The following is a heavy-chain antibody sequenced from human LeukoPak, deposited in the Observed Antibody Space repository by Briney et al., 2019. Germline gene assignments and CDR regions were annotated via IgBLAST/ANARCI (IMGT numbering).Heavy chain of an antibody. CDR3: ARGGGVDIVVAFASDI. D-gene: IGHD2-15*01. CDR1: GFTFSNYW. J-gene: IGHJ3*02. CDR2: INQDGSEK. Sequence: GGSLRLSCAASGFTFSNYWMSWVRQAPGKGLEWVAHINQDGSEKYYVDSVKGRFTISRDNAKNSLYLQMNSLRAEATAVYYCARGGGVDIVVAFASDIWGQGPMVTVSS. V-gene: IGHV3-7*04.